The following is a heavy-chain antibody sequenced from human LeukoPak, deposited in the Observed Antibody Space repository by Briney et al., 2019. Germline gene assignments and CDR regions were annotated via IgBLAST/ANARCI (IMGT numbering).Heavy chain of an antibody. Sequence: ASVKVSCKASGYTFTSYDINWVRQATGQGLEWMGWMNPNSGNTGYAQKFQGRVTMTRNTSISTAYMELSSLRSEGTAVFYCARGGGYYDILTGYSMGYYFDYWGQGTLVTVSS. CDR1: GYTFTSYD. CDR2: MNPNSGNT. D-gene: IGHD3-9*01. CDR3: ARGGGYYDILTGYSMGYYFDY. V-gene: IGHV1-8*01. J-gene: IGHJ4*02.